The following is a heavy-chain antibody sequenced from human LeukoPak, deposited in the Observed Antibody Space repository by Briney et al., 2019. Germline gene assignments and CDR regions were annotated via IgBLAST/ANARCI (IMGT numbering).Heavy chain of an antibody. J-gene: IGHJ4*02. Sequence: SETLSLTCTVSGDSISSGNYYWTWIRQPAGKGLEWIGRIYTSGNTNYNPSLKSQVTISMDTSKNQFSLNLSSATAADTAVYYCASGTGSGYVFDYWGQGTLVTVSS. D-gene: IGHD3-22*01. CDR1: GDSISSGNYY. V-gene: IGHV4-61*02. CDR2: IYTSGNT. CDR3: ASGTGSGYVFDY.